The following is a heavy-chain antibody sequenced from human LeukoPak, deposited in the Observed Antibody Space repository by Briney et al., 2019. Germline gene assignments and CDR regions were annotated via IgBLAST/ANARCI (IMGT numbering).Heavy chain of an antibody. CDR1: GYTFTGYY. Sequence: ASVKVSCKASGYTFTGYYMHWVRQAPGQGLGWMGWINPSSGGTKYPQKFEGRVTMTRDTSISTAFMGLSRLRSDDTAVYYCARAKGSTHDTFDYWGQGSLVTVSS. CDR2: INPSSGGT. CDR3: ARAKGSTHDTFDY. V-gene: IGHV1-2*02. J-gene: IGHJ4*02. D-gene: IGHD3-9*01.